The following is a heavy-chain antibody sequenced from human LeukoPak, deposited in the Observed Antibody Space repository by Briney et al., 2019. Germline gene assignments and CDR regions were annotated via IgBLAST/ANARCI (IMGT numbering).Heavy chain of an antibody. CDR3: TRSGDGAFDN. CDR2: ISYSSETT. Sequence: GGCLRLSCAASGFTFSVYAMNWVRQTPGKGLEWVSYISYSSETTHYADSVKGRFTISRDNTKNSLYLQMNSLRAEDTAVYYCTRSGDGAFDNWGPGTMVTVSS. J-gene: IGHJ3*02. D-gene: IGHD3-10*01. V-gene: IGHV3-48*04. CDR1: GFTFSVYA.